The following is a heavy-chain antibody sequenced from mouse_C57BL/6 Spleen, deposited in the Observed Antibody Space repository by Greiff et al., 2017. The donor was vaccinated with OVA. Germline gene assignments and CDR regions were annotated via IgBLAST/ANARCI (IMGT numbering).Heavy chain of an antibody. Sequence: EVKVVESGPGMVKPSQSLSLTCTVTGYSITSGYDWHWIRHFPGNKLEWMGYISYSGSTNYNPSLKSRISITHDTSKNHFFLKLNSVTTEDTATEYCARADDYNPFAYWGQGTLVTVSA. CDR3: ARADDYNPFAY. CDR2: ISYSGST. V-gene: IGHV3-1*01. D-gene: IGHD1-3*01. J-gene: IGHJ3*01. CDR1: GYSITSGYD.